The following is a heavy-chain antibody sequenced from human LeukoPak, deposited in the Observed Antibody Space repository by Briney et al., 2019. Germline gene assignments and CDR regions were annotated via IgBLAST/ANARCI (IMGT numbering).Heavy chain of an antibody. CDR3: ARDQIYRRTYKPMDV. CDR1: GGSFSGYY. V-gene: IGHV4-34*01. J-gene: IGHJ6*04. Sequence: SETLSLTCAVNGGSFSGYYWSWIRQPPGKGLEWIGEINHSGSTNYNPSLKSRVTISVDTSKNQFSLKLSSVTAADTAVYYCARDQIYRRTYKPMDVWGKGTTVTVSS. D-gene: IGHD1-1*01. CDR2: INHSGST.